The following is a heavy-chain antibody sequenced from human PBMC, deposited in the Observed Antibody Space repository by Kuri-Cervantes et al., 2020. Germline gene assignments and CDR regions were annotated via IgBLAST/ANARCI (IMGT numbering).Heavy chain of an antibody. D-gene: IGHD3-10*01. V-gene: IGHV4-4*02. CDR1: GGSISSSNW. CDR3: ARGGVWFRSDYYYYMDV. J-gene: IGHJ6*03. CDR2: IYHSGST. Sequence: GSLRLSCAVSGGSISSSNWWSWVRQPPGKGLEWIGEIYHSGSTNYNPSLKSRVTISVDKSKNQFSLKLSSVTAADTAVYYCARGGVWFRSDYYYYMDVWGKGTTVTVSS.